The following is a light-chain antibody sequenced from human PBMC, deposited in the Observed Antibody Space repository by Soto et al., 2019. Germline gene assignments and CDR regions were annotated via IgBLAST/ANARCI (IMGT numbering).Light chain of an antibody. CDR2: DDN. CDR1: SSNIGGNS. J-gene: IGLJ1*01. V-gene: IGLV1-51*01. CDR3: GSWDSSLSAYV. Sequence: QSVLTQPPSVSAAPGQKVTISCSASSSNIGGNSVSWYQQLPGTAPKLLIYDDNKRPSGIPDRFSGSKSGTSATLGITGFQTGDEADYYCGSWDSSLSAYVFGTGTKVT.